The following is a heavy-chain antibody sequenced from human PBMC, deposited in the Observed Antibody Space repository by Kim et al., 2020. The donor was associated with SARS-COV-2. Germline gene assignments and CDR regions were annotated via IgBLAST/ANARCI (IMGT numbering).Heavy chain of an antibody. J-gene: IGHJ4*02. V-gene: IGHV3-48*03. D-gene: IGHD6-19*01. CDR3: ATLAVADY. CDR2: ISSSGSTI. Sequence: GGSLRLSCAASGFTFSSYEMNWVRQAPGKGLEWVSYISSSGSTIYYADSVKGRFTVSRDNAKNSLSLQMNSLRVEDTAVYYCATLAVADYWGQGTLVTVSS. CDR1: GFTFSSYE.